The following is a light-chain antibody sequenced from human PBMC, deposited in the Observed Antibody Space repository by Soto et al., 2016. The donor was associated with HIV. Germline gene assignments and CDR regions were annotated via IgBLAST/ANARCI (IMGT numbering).Light chain of an antibody. Sequence: DIQMTQSPSSLSASVGDRVTISCQASHDISKYLNWYQQKPGKAPKLLIYDASNLETGVPSRFSGSGSGTDFTFTISSLQPEDIATYYCQHYDNLPYTFGQGTKLE. J-gene: IGKJ2*01. V-gene: IGKV1-33*01. CDR3: QHYDNLPYT. CDR1: HDISKY. CDR2: DAS.